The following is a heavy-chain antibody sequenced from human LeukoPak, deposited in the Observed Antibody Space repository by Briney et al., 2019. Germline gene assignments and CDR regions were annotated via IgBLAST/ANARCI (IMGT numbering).Heavy chain of an antibody. Sequence: PSETLSLTCTVSGGSINSHYWSWVRQPPGKGLVWIGYISYSGNTNYNPSLKSRVTISMHTSKNQLSLKLSSVTAADTAVYYCARAEGDAAMPFDYWGQGTLVIVSS. V-gene: IGHV4-59*11. CDR2: ISYSGNT. D-gene: IGHD5-18*01. CDR3: ARAEGDAAMPFDY. CDR1: GGSINSHY. J-gene: IGHJ4*02.